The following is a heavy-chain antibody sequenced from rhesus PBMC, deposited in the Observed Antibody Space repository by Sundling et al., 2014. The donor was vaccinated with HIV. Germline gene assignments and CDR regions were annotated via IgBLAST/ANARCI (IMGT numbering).Heavy chain of an antibody. CDR3: AGVGYSPLGFGY. J-gene: IGHJ4*01. CDR2: ISGSGGST. Sequence: QVQLQESGPRLVKPSETLSLTCVVSGGSISSGYGWSWIRQPPGKGLEWIGRISGSGGSTDYNPSLKSRVTISTDTSKNQFFLNLSSVTAADTAVYYCAGVGYSPLGFGYWGQGVLVTVSS. CDR1: GGSISSGYG. V-gene: IGHV4-173*01. D-gene: IGHD5-42*01.